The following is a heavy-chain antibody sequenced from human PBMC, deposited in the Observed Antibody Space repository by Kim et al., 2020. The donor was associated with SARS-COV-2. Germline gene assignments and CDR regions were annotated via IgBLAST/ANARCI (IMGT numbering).Heavy chain of an antibody. CDR2: IDPSDSYT. CDR1: GYSFTSYW. J-gene: IGHJ6*02. Sequence: GESLKISCKGSGYSFTSYWISWVRQMPGKGLEWMGRIDPSDSYTNYSPSFQGHVTISADKSISTAYLQWSSLKASDTAMYYCARRPLNCGGDCPRPAYYYYYGMDVWGQGTTVTVSS. CDR3: ARRPLNCGGDCPRPAYYYYYGMDV. D-gene: IGHD2-21*02. V-gene: IGHV5-10-1*01.